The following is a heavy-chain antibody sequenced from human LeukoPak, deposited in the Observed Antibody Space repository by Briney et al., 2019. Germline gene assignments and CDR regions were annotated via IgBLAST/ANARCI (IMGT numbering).Heavy chain of an antibody. V-gene: IGHV1-8*01. CDR3: ARATRQYCSSTSCYYYFDY. Sequence: GASVKVSCKASGYTFTSYDINWVRQATGQGLEWMGWMNPNSGNTGYAQKFQGRVTMTRNTSISTAYMELSSLRSEDTAVYYCARATRQYCSSTSCYYYFDYWGQGTLVTVSS. D-gene: IGHD2-2*01. J-gene: IGHJ4*02. CDR2: MNPNSGNT. CDR1: GYTFTSYD.